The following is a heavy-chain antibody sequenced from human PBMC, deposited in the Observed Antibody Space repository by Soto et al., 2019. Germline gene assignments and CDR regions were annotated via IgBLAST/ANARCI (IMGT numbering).Heavy chain of an antibody. CDR2: ISSSSSYI. CDR3: AGSIVGARVWFDP. Sequence: GGSLRLSCAASGFTFSSYSMNWVRQAPGKGLEWVSSISSSSSYIYYADSVKGRFTISRDNAKNSLYLQMNSLRAEDTAVYYCAGSIVGARVWFDPWGQGTLVTVSS. D-gene: IGHD1-26*01. V-gene: IGHV3-21*01. J-gene: IGHJ5*02. CDR1: GFTFSSYS.